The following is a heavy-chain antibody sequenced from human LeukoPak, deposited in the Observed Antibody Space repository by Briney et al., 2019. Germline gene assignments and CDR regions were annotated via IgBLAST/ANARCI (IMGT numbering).Heavy chain of an antibody. CDR2: NNHSGST. Sequence: SETLSLTCAVYGGSFSGYYWSWIRQPPGKGLEWIGENNHSGSTNYNPSLKSRVTISVDTSKNQFSLKLSSVTAADTAVYYCAGPVRGARGTNWFDPWGQGTLVTVSS. CDR3: AGPVRGARGTNWFDP. CDR1: GGSFSGYY. J-gene: IGHJ5*02. V-gene: IGHV4-34*01. D-gene: IGHD3-16*01.